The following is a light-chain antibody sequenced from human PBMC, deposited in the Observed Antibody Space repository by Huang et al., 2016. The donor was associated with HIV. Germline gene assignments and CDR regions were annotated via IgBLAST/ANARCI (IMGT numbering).Light chain of an antibody. CDR2: SGS. CDR3: QQSYITPRT. V-gene: IGKV1-39*01. Sequence: DIQMTQSPSSLSASVGDRVTITCRASQSISTYLNWYQQKPGKAHKLLVYSGSSVQSWVPSRISGSGSCTYFNLTISRLHPEDFATYYCQQSYITPRTFGQGTKVDIK. J-gene: IGKJ1*01. CDR1: QSISTY.